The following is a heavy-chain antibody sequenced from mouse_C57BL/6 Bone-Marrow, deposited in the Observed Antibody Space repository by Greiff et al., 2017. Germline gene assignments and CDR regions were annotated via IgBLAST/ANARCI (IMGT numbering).Heavy chain of an antibody. D-gene: IGHD2-3*01. Sequence: EVQLQQSGPELVKPGASVKISCKASGYTFTDYYMNWVKQSHGKSLEWIGDINPNNGGTSYNQKFKGKATLTVDKSSSTAYMELRSLTSEDSAVYYCARGGRLLPPFAYWGQGTLVTVSA. V-gene: IGHV1-26*01. CDR1: GYTFTDYY. J-gene: IGHJ3*01. CDR3: ARGGRLLPPFAY. CDR2: INPNNGGT.